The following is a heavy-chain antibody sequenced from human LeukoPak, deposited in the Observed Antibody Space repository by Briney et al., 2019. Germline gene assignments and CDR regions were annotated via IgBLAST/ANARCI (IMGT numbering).Heavy chain of an antibody. J-gene: IGHJ6*04. CDR3: AELGITMIGGV. V-gene: IGHV3-7*01. CDR1: GFTFSSYW. Sequence: GGSLRLSCAASGFTFSSYWMSWVRQAPGKGLEWVANIKQDGSEENYVDSVKGRFTISRDNAKNSLYLQMNSLRAEDTAVYYCAELGITMIGGVWGKGTTVTISS. D-gene: IGHD3-10*02. CDR2: IKQDGSEE.